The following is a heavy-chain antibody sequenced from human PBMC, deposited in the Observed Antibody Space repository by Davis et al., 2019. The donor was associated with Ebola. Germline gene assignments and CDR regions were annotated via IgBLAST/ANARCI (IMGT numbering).Heavy chain of an antibody. J-gene: IGHJ3*02. Sequence: GGSLRLSCKDSGDRFTSYWIGWLRQIPGKGLAWMGFIYPGDSDTRYSPSFQGQVTISAYKSIRTAYLQWSGLKASDTAMYYCASLRRTITGMDDAFDIWSQGTMVTVSS. CDR1: GDRFTSYW. D-gene: IGHD1-20*01. CDR2: IYPGDSDT. CDR3: ASLRRTITGMDDAFDI. V-gene: IGHV5-51*01.